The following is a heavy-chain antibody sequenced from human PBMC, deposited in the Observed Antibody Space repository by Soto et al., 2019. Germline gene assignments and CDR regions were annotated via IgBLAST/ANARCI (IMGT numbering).Heavy chain of an antibody. J-gene: IGHJ6*04. CDR1: GYTFSNYD. CDR3: VRGRSFTDSYCSGAV. CDR2: MNPNSDHT. V-gene: IGHV1-8*01. D-gene: IGHD2-21*02. Sequence: QVHLVQSGAEVKKPGASVKVSCKASGYTFSNYDINWVRQATGQGLEWMGWMNPNSDHTGYAQKFQGRVTMTRNTSSSTADIALSSLRSGATAVSYCVRGRSFTDSYCSGAVWGKGTTVTATS.